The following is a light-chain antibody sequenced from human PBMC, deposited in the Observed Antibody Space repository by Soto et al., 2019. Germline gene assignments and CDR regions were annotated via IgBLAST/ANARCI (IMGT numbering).Light chain of an antibody. CDR3: QHYGNSLT. V-gene: IGKV3-20*01. CDR1: HSFSSSH. J-gene: IGKJ4*02. Sequence: DIVLTQSPGTLPLSPGESVTLSCRASHSFSSSHLAWYQQKPGQAPRLFIYGASRRASGIPDRFSGSGSGTDFTLTISRLQPEDFAVYSCQHYGNSLTFGGGTKVEIK. CDR2: GAS.